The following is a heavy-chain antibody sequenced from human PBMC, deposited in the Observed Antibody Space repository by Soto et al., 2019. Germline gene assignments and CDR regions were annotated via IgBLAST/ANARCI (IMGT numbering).Heavy chain of an antibody. D-gene: IGHD6-13*01. J-gene: IGHJ5*02. Sequence: PVGPLRLSCCASGVTFRSFTVNWVRQAPCKGLEWVSTISSNSAYIYYTDALRGRFTISRDNAKNSLHLQMNSLRAEDTAVYYCTRDASRDSSARGWFDPWGPGTLVTVSS. CDR2: ISSNSAYI. CDR3: TRDASRDSSARGWFDP. CDR1: GVTFRSFT. V-gene: IGHV3-21*01.